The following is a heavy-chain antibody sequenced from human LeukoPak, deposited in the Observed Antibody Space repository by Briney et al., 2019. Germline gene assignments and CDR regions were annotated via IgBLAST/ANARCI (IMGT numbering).Heavy chain of an antibody. CDR2: FDPEDGET. J-gene: IGHJ4*02. CDR3: ATGLWAAAVGSQYDDY. V-gene: IGHV1-24*01. Sequence: VKVSCKVSGHTLTELSMHWVRQAPGKGLEWMGGFDPEDGETIYAQKFQGRVTMTEDTSTDTAYMELSSLRSEDTAVYYCATGLWAAAVGSQYDDYWGQGTLVTVSS. CDR1: GHTLTELS. D-gene: IGHD6-13*01.